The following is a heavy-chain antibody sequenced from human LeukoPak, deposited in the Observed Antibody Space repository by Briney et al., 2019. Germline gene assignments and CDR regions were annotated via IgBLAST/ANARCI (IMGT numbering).Heavy chain of an antibody. CDR2: MNPNSGNT. J-gene: IGHJ5*02. CDR3: AYDFWSGYWTNWFDP. V-gene: IGHV1-8*01. CDR1: GYTFTSYD. Sequence: ASVKVSCKASGYTFTSYDINWVRQATGQGLEWMGWMNPNSGNTGYAQKFQGRVTMTRDTSISTAYMELSRLRSDDTAVYYCAYDFWSGYWTNWFDPWGQGTLVTVSS. D-gene: IGHD3-3*01.